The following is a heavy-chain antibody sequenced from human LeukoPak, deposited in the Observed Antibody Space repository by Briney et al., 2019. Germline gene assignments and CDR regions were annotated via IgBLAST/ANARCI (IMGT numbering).Heavy chain of an antibody. CDR1: GFTFSGYW. J-gene: IGHJ4*02. CDR3: ASGRGYSGRYYFNY. D-gene: IGHD6-13*01. CDR2: IKQDGSEK. Sequence: GGSLRLSCEVSGFTFSGYWMSWVRQAPGKGLEWVANIKQDGSEKYYVDSVKGRFTISSDNAKNSLYLQMNSLRAEDTAVFYCASGRGYSGRYYFNYWGQGTLVTVSS. V-gene: IGHV3-7*05.